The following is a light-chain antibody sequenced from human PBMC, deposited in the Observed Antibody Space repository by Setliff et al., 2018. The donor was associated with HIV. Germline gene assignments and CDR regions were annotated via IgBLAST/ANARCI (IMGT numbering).Light chain of an antibody. Sequence: QSALTQPASVSGSPGQSITISCTGTSSDVGIYNLVSWYQQHPGNAPKLMIYEGTKRPSGVSNRISGSKSGNTASLTISGLQAADEADYYCLSYTVNSTPLYVLGTGTKVTVL. CDR2: EGT. CDR3: LSYTVNSTPLYV. J-gene: IGLJ1*01. V-gene: IGLV2-14*02. CDR1: SSDVGIYNL.